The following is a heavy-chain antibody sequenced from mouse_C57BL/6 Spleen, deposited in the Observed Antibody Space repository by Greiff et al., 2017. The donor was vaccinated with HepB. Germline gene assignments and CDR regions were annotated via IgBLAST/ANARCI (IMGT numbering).Heavy chain of an antibody. J-gene: IGHJ1*03. V-gene: IGHV1-18*01. D-gene: IGHD1-1*01. CDR3: ARFYYYGSSYYWYFDV. CDR1: GYTFTDYN. CDR2: INPNNGGT. Sequence: EVQLQQSGPELVKPGASVKIPCKASGYTFTDYNMDWVKQSHGKSLEWIGDINPNNGGTIYNQKFKGKATLTVDKSSSTAYMERRSLTSEDTAVYYCARFYYYGSSYYWYFDVWGTGTTVTVAS.